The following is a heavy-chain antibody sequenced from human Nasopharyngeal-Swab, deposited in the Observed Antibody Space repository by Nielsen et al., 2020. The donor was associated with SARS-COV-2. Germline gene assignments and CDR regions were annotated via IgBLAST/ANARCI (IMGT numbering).Heavy chain of an antibody. J-gene: IGHJ4*01. CDR3: ARGAPGY. CDR2: IYHSGRT. V-gene: IGHV4-34*01. Sequence: SETLSLTCAVSGVSFSDYNWSWIRQPPGKGLEWIGNIYHSGRTNYNPSLKSRLAISIDTSKKQFSLKLSSVTAADTAVYYCARGAPGYWGQGTLVTVSS. CDR1: GVSFSDYN.